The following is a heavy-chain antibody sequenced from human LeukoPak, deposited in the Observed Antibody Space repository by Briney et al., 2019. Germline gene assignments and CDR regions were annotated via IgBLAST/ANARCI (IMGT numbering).Heavy chain of an antibody. Sequence: GGSLTLSCATSGFTFGDYALTWLRQAPGQGLEWVGVIRSTTYGGTTEYAASVKGRFTISRDDSKPIAYLHMDGLKSEDTAIYYCARGGTGDLDYWGQGILVTVSS. V-gene: IGHV3-49*03. D-gene: IGHD7-27*01. CDR3: ARGGTGDLDY. CDR1: GFTFGDYA. CDR2: IRSTTYGGTT. J-gene: IGHJ4*02.